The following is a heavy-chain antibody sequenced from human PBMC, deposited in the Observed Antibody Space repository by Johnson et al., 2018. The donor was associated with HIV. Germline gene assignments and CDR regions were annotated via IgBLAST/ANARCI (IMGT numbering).Heavy chain of an antibody. D-gene: IGHD6-6*01. CDR1: GFTFSSSG. CDR2: IRYDGSDK. J-gene: IGHJ3*02. V-gene: IGHV3-30*02. CDR3: ARDILEYSSSVPDAFDI. Sequence: QVQLMESGGGVVQPGGSLRLSCAGSGFTFSSSGMHWVRQAPGKGLEWVSFIRYDGSDKHYADSVKGRFTISRDNSKNTLYLQMNSLRAEDTAVYYCARDILEYSSSVPDAFDIWGQGTMVTVSS.